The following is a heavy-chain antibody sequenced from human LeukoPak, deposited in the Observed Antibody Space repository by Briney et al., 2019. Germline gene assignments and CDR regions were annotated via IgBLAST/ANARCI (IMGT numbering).Heavy chain of an antibody. CDR1: GFTFSSYW. CDR3: VRGGESTWS. V-gene: IGHV3-74*01. D-gene: IGHD2-15*01. CDR2: INNDRSGT. Sequence: SGGSLRLSCAASGFTFSSYWMHWVRQAPGKGPVWVSRINNDRSGTTYADSVKGRFTISRDDAKNTLYLQMNSLRAEDTAVYYCVRGGESTWSWGQGTLVTVSS. J-gene: IGHJ5*02.